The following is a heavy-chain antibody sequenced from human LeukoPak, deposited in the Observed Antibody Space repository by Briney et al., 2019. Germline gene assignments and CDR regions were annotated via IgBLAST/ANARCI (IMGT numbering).Heavy chain of an antibody. Sequence: PGGSLRLSCAASGFTFSSYSMNWVRQAPGKGLEWVSAISGSGGSTYYADSVKGRFTISRDNSKNTLYLQMNSLRAEDTAVYYCAKGTMVRGPTRSWGQGTLVTVSS. CDR2: ISGSGGST. CDR1: GFTFSSYS. J-gene: IGHJ5*02. V-gene: IGHV3-23*01. CDR3: AKGTMVRGPTRS. D-gene: IGHD3-10*01.